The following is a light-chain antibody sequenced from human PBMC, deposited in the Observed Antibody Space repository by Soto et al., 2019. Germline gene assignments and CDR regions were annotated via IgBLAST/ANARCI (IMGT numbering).Light chain of an antibody. CDR2: GAS. J-gene: IGKJ1*01. CDR1: QSVSSSY. V-gene: IGKV3-20*01. CDR3: KQYGSSSWT. Sequence: EIVLTQSPGTLSLSPGERATLSCRASQSVSSSYLAWYQQQPGQAPRLLIYGASSRATGIPDRFSGSGSGTDFTLTIRRLEPEDFAVYYCKQYGSSSWTFGQGTKVDIK.